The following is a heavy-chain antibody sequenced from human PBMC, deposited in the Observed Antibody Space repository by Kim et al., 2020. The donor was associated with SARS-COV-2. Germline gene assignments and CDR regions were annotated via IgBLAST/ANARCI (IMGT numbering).Heavy chain of an antibody. D-gene: IGHD3-16*01. J-gene: IGHJ5*02. CDR3: AIDVVGNWLDP. CDR2: S. V-gene: IGHV4-59*01. Sequence: SHTNPSIESRVTISVDTSKNQFSLKLSSVAAAKTAVYYCAIDVVGNWLDPWGQGTLVTVSS.